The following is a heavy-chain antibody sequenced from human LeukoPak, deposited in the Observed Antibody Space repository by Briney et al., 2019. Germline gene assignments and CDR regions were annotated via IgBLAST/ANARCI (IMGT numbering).Heavy chain of an antibody. CDR2: IFYSGSA. J-gene: IGHJ6*03. V-gene: IGHV4-39*07. D-gene: IGHD5-12*01. CDR3: ARVSSVWIKDYYYYMDV. CDR1: GGALTRSSFF. Sequence: PSETLSLHCTVSGGALTRSSFFWGWVRPPPRKGPGGVGAIFYSGSAYYNPSLKSRVTISVDTSKNRFSLKVSSVTAADTAVYYCARVSSVWIKDYYYYMDVWGKGTTVTVSS.